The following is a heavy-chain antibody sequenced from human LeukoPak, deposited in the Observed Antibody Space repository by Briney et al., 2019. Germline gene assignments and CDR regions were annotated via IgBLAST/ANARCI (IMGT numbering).Heavy chain of an antibody. Sequence: SETLSLTCTVSGGSISNSDYFWDWIRQPPGKGLEWIATIYYSGSTYYDPSLKSRVTISVDTSKNQFSLKLKSVTAADTGVYYWARRRGLSAAMDYWGQGTLFTVSS. V-gene: IGHV4-39*01. J-gene: IGHJ4*02. D-gene: IGHD2-2*01. CDR2: IYYSGST. CDR3: ARRRGLSAAMDY. CDR1: GGSISNSDYF.